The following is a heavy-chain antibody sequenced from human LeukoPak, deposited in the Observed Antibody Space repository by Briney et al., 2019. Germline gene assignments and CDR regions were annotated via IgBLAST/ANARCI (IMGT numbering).Heavy chain of an antibody. CDR2: ISSSSSYI. CDR1: GFTFSSYS. D-gene: IGHD6-13*01. J-gene: IGHJ3*02. Sequence: PGGSLRPSCAASGFTFSSYSMNWVRQAPGKGLEWVSSISSSSSYIYYADSVKGRFTISRDNAKNSLYLQMNSLRAEDTAVYYCARDRPSSWYFDAFDIWGQGTMVTVSS. CDR3: ARDRPSSWYFDAFDI. V-gene: IGHV3-21*01.